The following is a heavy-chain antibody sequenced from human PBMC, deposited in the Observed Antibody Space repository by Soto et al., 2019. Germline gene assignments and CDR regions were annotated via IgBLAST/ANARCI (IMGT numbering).Heavy chain of an antibody. CDR3: ARGGVDCSGGSCYRNNWFDP. V-gene: IGHV6-1*01. D-gene: IGHD2-15*01. CDR1: GDSVSSNSAA. J-gene: IGHJ5*02. CDR2: TYYRSKWYN. Sequence: PSQTLSLTCPISGDSVSSNSAAWNWIRQSPSRGLEWLGRTYYRSKWYNDYAVSVKSRITINPDTSKNQFSLQLNSVTPEDTAVYYCARGGVDCSGGSCYRNNWFDPWGQGTLVTVSS.